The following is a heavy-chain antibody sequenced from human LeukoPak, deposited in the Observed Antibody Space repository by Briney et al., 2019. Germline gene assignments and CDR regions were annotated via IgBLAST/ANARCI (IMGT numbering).Heavy chain of an antibody. J-gene: IGHJ5*02. Sequence: GGSLRLSCAASGFTFSSYAMHWVRQAPGKGLEWVAVISYDGSNKYYADSVKGRFTISRDNSKNTLYLQMNSLRAEDTAVYYCARGRSSSWFDPWRQGTLVTVSS. CDR3: ARGRSSSWFDP. CDR2: ISYDGSNK. V-gene: IGHV3-30*01. D-gene: IGHD6-13*01. CDR1: GFTFSSYA.